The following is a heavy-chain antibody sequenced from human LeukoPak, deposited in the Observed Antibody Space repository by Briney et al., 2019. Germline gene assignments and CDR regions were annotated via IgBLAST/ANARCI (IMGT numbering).Heavy chain of an antibody. CDR2: IKQDGSEK. J-gene: IGHJ4*02. CDR3: ARCSGSHQSDY. D-gene: IGHD1-26*01. V-gene: IGHV3-7*05. CDR1: GFTFSSYW. Sequence: GGSLRLSCAASGFTFSSYWMTWVRQAPGKGLEWVAIIKQDGSEKYYVDSVKGRFTISRDNAKNSLYLQMNSLRADDTAAYYCARCSGSHQSDYWGQGTLVTVSS.